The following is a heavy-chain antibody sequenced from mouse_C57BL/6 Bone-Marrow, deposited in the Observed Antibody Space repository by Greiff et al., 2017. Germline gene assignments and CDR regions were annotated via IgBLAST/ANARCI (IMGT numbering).Heavy chain of an antibody. Sequence: LQESGAELAKPGASVKLSCKASGYTFTSYWMHWVKQRPGQGLEWIGYINPSSGYTKYNQKFKDKATLTADKSSSTAYMQLSSLTYEDSAVYYCARGIYYYDSSYGGWYFDVWGTGTTVTVSS. V-gene: IGHV1-7*01. CDR3: ARGIYYYDSSYGGWYFDV. J-gene: IGHJ1*03. D-gene: IGHD1-1*01. CDR1: GYTFTSYW. CDR2: INPSSGYT.